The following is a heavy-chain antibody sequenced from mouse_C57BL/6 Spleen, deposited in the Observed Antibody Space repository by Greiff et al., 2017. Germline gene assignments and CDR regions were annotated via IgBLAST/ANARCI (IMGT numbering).Heavy chain of an antibody. CDR3: ARKAGTVFDY. V-gene: IGHV5-17*01. CDR2: ISSGSSTI. D-gene: IGHD4-1*01. Sequence: EVQVVESGGGLVKPGGSLKLSCAASGFTFSDYGMHWVRQAPEKGLEWVAYISSGSSTIYYAATVKGRFTISRDNAKNTLFLQMTSLRSEDTAMYYCARKAGTVFDYWGQGTTLTVSS. J-gene: IGHJ2*01. CDR1: GFTFSDYG.